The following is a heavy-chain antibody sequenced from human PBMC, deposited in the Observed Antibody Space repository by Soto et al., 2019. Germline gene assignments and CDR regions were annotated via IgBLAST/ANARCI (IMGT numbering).Heavy chain of an antibody. V-gene: IGHV4-31*03. CDR3: AREKVFSTWGPPNNNWFDP. CDR1: GVSISDSGYY. CDR2: IYYSGTT. D-gene: IGHD6-13*01. Sequence: SETLSLTCSVSGVSISDSGYYWNWIRQHPGKGLEWLGYIYYSGTTRYNPSLRSRLTISIDTSKNHFSLRLTSVTAADTAVYYCAREKVFSTWGPPNNNWFDPWGQGTLVTVSS. J-gene: IGHJ5*02.